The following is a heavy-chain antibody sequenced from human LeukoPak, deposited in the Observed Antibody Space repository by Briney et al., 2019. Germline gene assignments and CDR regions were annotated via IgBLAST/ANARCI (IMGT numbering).Heavy chain of an antibody. CDR3: ARDFHRQANYDFWSGYYPDAFDI. Sequence: GGSLRLSCAASGFTFSSYSMNWVRQAPGKGLEWVSSISSSSSYIYYADSVKGRFTISRDNAKNSLYLQMNSLRAEDTAVYYCARDFHRQANYDFWSGYYPDAFDIWGQGTMVTVSS. CDR1: GFTFSSYS. V-gene: IGHV3-21*01. D-gene: IGHD3-3*01. CDR2: ISSSSSYI. J-gene: IGHJ3*02.